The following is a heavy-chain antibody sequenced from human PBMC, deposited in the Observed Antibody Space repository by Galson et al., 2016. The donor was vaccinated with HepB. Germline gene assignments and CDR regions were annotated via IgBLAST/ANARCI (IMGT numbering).Heavy chain of an antibody. CDR1: GFTFSSFE. CDR2: ISSSGTTI. V-gene: IGHV3-48*03. CDR3: ARDLVYPGDYGKYYYYGMDV. J-gene: IGHJ6*02. D-gene: IGHD4-17*01. Sequence: LSCAASGFTFSSFEMNWVRQAPGNGLEWLSYISSSGTTIYYADSVKGRFTISRDNARNSLYLQMNSLRVEDTAVYYCARDLVYPGDYGKYYYYGMDVWGQGTTVTVSS.